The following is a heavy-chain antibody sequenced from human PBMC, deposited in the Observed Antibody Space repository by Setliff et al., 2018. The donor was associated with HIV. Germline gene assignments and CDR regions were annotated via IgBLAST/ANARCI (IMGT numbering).Heavy chain of an antibody. Sequence: SVKVSCKASGGTFSSYAISWVRQAPGQGLEWMGGIIPIFGTANYAQKFQGRVTMTRDTSVSSAYMELSRVRSDDTAVYYCAREELRGTKVFDIWGQGTMVTVSS. CDR2: IIPIFGTA. J-gene: IGHJ3*02. CDR3: AREELRGTKVFDI. CDR1: GGTFSSYA. D-gene: IGHD3-10*01. V-gene: IGHV1-69*05.